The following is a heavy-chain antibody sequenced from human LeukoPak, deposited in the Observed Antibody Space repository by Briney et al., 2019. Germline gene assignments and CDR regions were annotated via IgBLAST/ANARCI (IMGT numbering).Heavy chain of an antibody. CDR3: AKGVTMISPYNWFDP. CDR1: GFTFDDYA. D-gene: IGHD3-22*01. CDR2: ISWNSGSI. J-gene: IGHJ5*02. Sequence: GGSLRLSCAASGFTFDDYAMHWVRQAPGKGLEWVSGISWNSGSIGYADSVKGRFTISRDNAKDSLYLQMNSLRAEDTALYYCAKGVTMISPYNWFDPWGQGTLVTVSS. V-gene: IGHV3-9*01.